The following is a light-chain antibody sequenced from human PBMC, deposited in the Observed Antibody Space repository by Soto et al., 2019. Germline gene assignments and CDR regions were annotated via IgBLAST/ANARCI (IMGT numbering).Light chain of an antibody. J-gene: IGKJ1*01. CDR3: QQRDSTPPWT. Sequence: DIQMTQSPSSLSASVGDRVTITCRASQSIIRYVNWYQQKPVQAPKLLIYAASSLQSCVPSNCSGSGSGTDVTLTISSLQPEEFATVYCQQRDSTPPWTFGQGTKVEIK. CDR2: AAS. V-gene: IGKV1-39*01. CDR1: QSIIRY.